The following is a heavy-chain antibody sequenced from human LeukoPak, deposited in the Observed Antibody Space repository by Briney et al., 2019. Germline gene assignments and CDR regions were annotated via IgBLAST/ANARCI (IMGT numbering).Heavy chain of an antibody. CDR1: GYTFTGYY. CDR2: INPNSGGT. J-gene: IGHJ4*02. CDR3: ARARIAAAVYYFDY. Sequence: ASVKVSCKASGYTFTGYYMHWVRQAPGQGLEWMGWINPNSGGTNYAQKFQGRVTMTRDTSISTAYMELSRLRSDDTAVYYCARARIAAAVYYFDYWGQGTLVTVSS. V-gene: IGHV1-2*02. D-gene: IGHD6-13*01.